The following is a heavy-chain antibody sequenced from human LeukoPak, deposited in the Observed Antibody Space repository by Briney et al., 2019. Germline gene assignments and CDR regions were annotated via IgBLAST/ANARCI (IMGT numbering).Heavy chain of an antibody. V-gene: IGHV3-7*01. D-gene: IGHD3-22*01. CDR1: GFTFSSYW. CDR3: ARAMYYYDSSGEFDY. CDR2: IKQDGSEK. Sequence: GGSLRLSCAASGFTFSSYWMSWVRQAPGKGLEWVANIKQDGSEKYYVDSVKGRFTIFRDNAKNSLYLQMNSLRAEDTAVYYCARAMYYYDSSGEFDYWGQGTLVTVSS. J-gene: IGHJ4*02.